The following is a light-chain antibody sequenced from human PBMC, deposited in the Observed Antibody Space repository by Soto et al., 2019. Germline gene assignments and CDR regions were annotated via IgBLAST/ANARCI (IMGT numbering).Light chain of an antibody. CDR1: QSVGKY. V-gene: IGKV3-20*01. CDR3: QQYGSSLTWT. J-gene: IGKJ1*01. CDR2: GAS. Sequence: EIVVTQSPATLSLSPGERATLSCRASQSVGKYLVWYQQKPGQAPRLLIYGASSRATGIPDRFSGSGSGTDFTLTISRLEPEDFAVYYCQQYGSSLTWTFGQGTKVDIK.